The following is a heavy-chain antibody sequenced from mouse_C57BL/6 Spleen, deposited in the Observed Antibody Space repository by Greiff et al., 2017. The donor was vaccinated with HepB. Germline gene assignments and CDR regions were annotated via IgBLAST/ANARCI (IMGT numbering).Heavy chain of an antibody. CDR3: ARSSYYYGSPYFDY. V-gene: IGHV7-3*01. CDR1: GFTFTDYY. J-gene: IGHJ2*01. D-gene: IGHD1-1*01. Sequence: EVMLVESGGGLVQPGGSLSLSCAASGFTFTDYYMSWVRQPPGKALEWLGFIRNKANGYTTEYSASVKGRFTISRDNSQSILYLQMNALRAEDSATYYCARSSYYYGSPYFDYGGQGTTLTVAS. CDR2: IRNKANGYTT.